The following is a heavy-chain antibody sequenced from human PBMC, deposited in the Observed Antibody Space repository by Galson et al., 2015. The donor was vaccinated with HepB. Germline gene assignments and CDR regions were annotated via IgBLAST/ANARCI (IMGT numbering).Heavy chain of an antibody. CDR2: ISSSGSTI. Sequence: SLRLSCAASGFTFSSYEMNWVRQAPGKGLEWVSYISSSGSTIYYADSVKGRFTISRDNAKNSLYLQMNSLRAEDTAVYYCARPTLLRPFDYWGRGTLVTVSS. D-gene: IGHD1-26*01. CDR1: GFTFSSYE. J-gene: IGHJ4*02. CDR3: ARPTLLRPFDY. V-gene: IGHV3-48*03.